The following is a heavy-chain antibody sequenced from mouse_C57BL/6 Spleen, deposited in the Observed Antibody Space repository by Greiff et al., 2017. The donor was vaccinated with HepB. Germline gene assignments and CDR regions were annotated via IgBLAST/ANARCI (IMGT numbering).Heavy chain of an antibody. J-gene: IGHJ1*03. CDR2: IYPRSGNT. D-gene: IGHD1-1*01. V-gene: IGHV1-81*01. Sequence: QVQLQQSGAELARPGASVKLSCKASGYTFTSYGISWVKQRTGQGLEWIGEIYPRSGNTYYNEKFKGKATLTADKSSSTAYMELRSLTSEDSAVYCCARREGYGSSYVWYFDVWGTGTTVTVSS. CDR1: GYTFTSYG. CDR3: ARREGYGSSYVWYFDV.